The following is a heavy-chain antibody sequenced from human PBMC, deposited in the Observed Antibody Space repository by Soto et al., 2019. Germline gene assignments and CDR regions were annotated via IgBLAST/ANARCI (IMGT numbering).Heavy chain of an antibody. CDR3: ARRGIAAAGTRCFDY. D-gene: IGHD6-13*01. J-gene: IGHJ4*02. CDR2: IYPGDSDT. Sequence: RGESLKISCKGSGYSFTSYWIGWVRQMPGKGLEWMGIIYPGDSDTRYSPSFQGQVTISADKSISTAYLQWSSLKASDTAMYYCARRGIAAAGTRCFDYWGQGTLVTVSS. V-gene: IGHV5-51*01. CDR1: GYSFTSYW.